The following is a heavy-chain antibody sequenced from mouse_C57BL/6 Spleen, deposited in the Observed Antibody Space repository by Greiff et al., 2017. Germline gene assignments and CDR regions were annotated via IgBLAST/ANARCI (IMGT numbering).Heavy chain of an antibody. V-gene: IGHV1-26*01. J-gene: IGHJ2*01. CDR2: INPNNGGT. CDR1: GYTFTDYY. D-gene: IGHD3-2*02. CDR3: ATGTAQYY. Sequence: EVQLQQSGPELVKPGASVKISCKASGYTFTDYYMNWVKQSHGKSLEWIGDINPNNGGTSYNQKFKGKATLTVDKSSSTAYMELRSLTSEDSAVYYCATGTAQYYWGQGTTLTVSS.